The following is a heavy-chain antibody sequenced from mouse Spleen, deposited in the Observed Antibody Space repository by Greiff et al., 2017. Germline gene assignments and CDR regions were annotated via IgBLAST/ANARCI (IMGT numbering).Heavy chain of an antibody. Sequence: EVKLVESGGGLVKPGGSLKLSCAASGFTFSDYGMHWVRQAPEKGLEWVAYISSGSSTIYYADTVKGRFTISRDNAKNTLFLQMTSLRSEDTAMYYCRGSSYNWYFDVWGAGTTVTVSS. V-gene: IGHV5-17*01. J-gene: IGHJ1*01. CDR1: GFTFSDYG. CDR3: RGSSYNWYFDV. CDR2: ISSGSSTI. D-gene: IGHD1-1*01.